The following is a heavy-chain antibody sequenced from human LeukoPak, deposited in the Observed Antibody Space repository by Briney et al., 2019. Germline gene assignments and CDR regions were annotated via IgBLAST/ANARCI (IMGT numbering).Heavy chain of an antibody. J-gene: IGHJ4*02. CDR2: INSDGSFT. CDR1: GFTFSRYW. Sequence: GGSLRLSCAASGFTFSRYWMHWVRQAPGKGLVWVSRINSDGSFTTCADSVEGRFTISRDSAKNTLYLQMNSLRADDTAVYYCARDPNYDSSGYPFDYWGQGTLVTVSS. D-gene: IGHD3-22*01. CDR3: ARDPNYDSSGYPFDY. V-gene: IGHV3-74*01.